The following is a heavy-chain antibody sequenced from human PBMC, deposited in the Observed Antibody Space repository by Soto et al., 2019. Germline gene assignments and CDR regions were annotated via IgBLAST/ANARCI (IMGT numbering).Heavy chain of an antibody. D-gene: IGHD6-6*01. Sequence: GGSLRLSCAASGFTVSSNYMSWVRQAPGKGLEWVSVICSGGSTYYEDSVKGRFNISRHNSKNTLYLQMNSLRAEDTAVYYWASGTQQLGGDFDIWGQGTMVTVSS. V-gene: IGHV3-53*01. CDR2: ICSGGST. J-gene: IGHJ3*02. CDR1: GFTVSSNY. CDR3: ASGTQQLGGDFDI.